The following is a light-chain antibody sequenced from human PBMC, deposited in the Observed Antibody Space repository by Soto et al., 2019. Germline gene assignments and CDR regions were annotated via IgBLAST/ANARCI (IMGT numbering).Light chain of an antibody. V-gene: IGKV3-11*01. CDR2: DAS. CDR1: QSVSSY. Sequence: EIVLTQSPATLSLSPGERATLSCRASQSVSSYLAWYQHKPGQAPRLLIYDASNRATGIPARFRGSGSGTDFTLTISRLEPEDSAVYYCLHRYNWPLTFGGGTKVEIK. CDR3: LHRYNWPLT. J-gene: IGKJ4*01.